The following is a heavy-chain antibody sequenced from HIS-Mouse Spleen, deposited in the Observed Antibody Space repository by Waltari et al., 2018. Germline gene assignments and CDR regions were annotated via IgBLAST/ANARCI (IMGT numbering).Heavy chain of an antibody. Sequence: QVQLVESGGGVVQPGRSLRLSCAASGFTFSSYAMHWVRQAPGKGLWWVAGISYDGSNKYYADSVKGRFTISRDNSKNTLYLQMNSLRAEDTAVYYCAREGSFYYFDYWGQGTLVTVSS. CDR3: AREGSFYYFDY. CDR1: GFTFSSYA. CDR2: ISYDGSNK. D-gene: IGHD6-13*01. J-gene: IGHJ4*02. V-gene: IGHV3-30-3*01.